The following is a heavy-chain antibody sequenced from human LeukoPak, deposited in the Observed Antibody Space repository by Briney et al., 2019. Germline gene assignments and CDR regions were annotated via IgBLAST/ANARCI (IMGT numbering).Heavy chain of an antibody. Sequence: ASVKVSCKASGYMFTDYYIHWVRQAPGQGLEWMGWINPNSGGTNCAQKFQGRVTMTRDTSISTAYMELSRLRSDDTAVYYCARDAVEMATIPDYWGQGTLVTVSS. CDR1: GYMFTDYY. J-gene: IGHJ4*02. CDR3: ARDAVEMATIPDY. CDR2: INPNSGGT. D-gene: IGHD5-24*01. V-gene: IGHV1-2*02.